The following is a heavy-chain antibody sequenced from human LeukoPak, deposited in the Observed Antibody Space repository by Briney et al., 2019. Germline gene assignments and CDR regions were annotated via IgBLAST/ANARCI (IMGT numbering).Heavy chain of an antibody. CDR1: AGSISSGDYY. J-gene: IGHJ5*02. V-gene: IGHV4-30-4*01. CDR3: ARDRHYDILTDTENNWFDP. Sequence: SETLSLTCTVSAGSISSGDYYWSWIRQPPGKGLEWIGYIYYSGSTYYNPSLKSRVTISVDTSKNQFSLKLSSVTAADTAVYYCARDRHYDILTDTENNWFDPWGQGTLVTVSS. CDR2: IYYSGST. D-gene: IGHD3-9*01.